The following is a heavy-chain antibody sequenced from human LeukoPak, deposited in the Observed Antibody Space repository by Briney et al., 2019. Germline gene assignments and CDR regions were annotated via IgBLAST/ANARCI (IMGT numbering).Heavy chain of an antibody. Sequence: HGESLKISCQGSGYSFTSYWIGWVRQLPGKGLEWMGIIYPGDSDTRYSPSFQGQVTISADKSISTAYLQWSSLKASDTAMYYCARQLGSSSWYWFDPWGQGTLVTVSS. CDR2: IYPGDSDT. V-gene: IGHV5-51*01. D-gene: IGHD6-13*01. CDR3: ARQLGSSSWYWFDP. J-gene: IGHJ5*02. CDR1: GYSFTSYW.